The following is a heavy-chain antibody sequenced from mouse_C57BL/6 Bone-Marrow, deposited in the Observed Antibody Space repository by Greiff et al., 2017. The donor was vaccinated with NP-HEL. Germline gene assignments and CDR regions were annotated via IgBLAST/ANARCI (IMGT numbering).Heavy chain of an antibody. CDR2: FYPGSGSI. CDR1: GYTFTEYT. Sequence: VMLVESGAELVKPGASVKLSCKASGYTFTEYTIHWVKQRSGQGLEWIGWFYPGSGSIKYNEKFKDKATLTADKSSSTVYMELSRLTSEDSAVYFCARHEHYGSSFWYFDVWGTGTTVTVSS. CDR3: ARHEHYGSSFWYFDV. D-gene: IGHD1-1*01. V-gene: IGHV1-62-2*01. J-gene: IGHJ1*03.